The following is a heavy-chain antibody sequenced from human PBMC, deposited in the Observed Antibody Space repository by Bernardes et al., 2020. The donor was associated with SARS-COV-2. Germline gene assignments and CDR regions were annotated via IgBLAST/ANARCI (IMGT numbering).Heavy chain of an antibody. D-gene: IGHD5-18*01. CDR1: GFTFSSYW. CDR2: INPDGSST. Sequence: SLRLSCLASGFTFSSYWMHWVRQAPGKGLVWVSRINPDGSSTNYADSAKGRFTISRDNARNTLYLQMNSLIVEDTAMYYCVRSAFIYGQNYYFDYWGQGTLVTVSS. CDR3: VRSAFIYGQNYYFDY. V-gene: IGHV3-74*01. J-gene: IGHJ4*02.